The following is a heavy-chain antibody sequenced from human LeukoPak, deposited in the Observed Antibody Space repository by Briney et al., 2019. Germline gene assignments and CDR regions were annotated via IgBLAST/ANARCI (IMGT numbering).Heavy chain of an antibody. V-gene: IGHV4-39*01. CDR3: ATHAGSGELLFGVEYDYDYMDV. J-gene: IGHJ6*03. Sequence: SETLSLTCTVSGVSLTSSNFNWGRIRPPPEKELEWVGGIYYSVSTYYTPSLKSRVTIYEYTSKNQFSLTMSSVTAADTSMYYWATHAGSGELLFGVEYDYDYMDVWGKGATVTVSS. CDR1: GVSLTSSNFN. CDR2: IYYSVST. D-gene: IGHD3-16*01.